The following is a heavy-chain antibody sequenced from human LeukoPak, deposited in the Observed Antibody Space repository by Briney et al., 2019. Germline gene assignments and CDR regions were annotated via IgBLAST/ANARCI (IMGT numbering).Heavy chain of an antibody. CDR2: IWYDGSNR. J-gene: IGHJ6*04. V-gene: IGHV3-33*01. CDR3: ERDGYGDYQGRMDV. Sequence: GGSLRVSCAASGFTFSSYGMHWVRQAAGKGLEWVAVIWYDGSNRYYADSVKGRFTISRDNSKNTLYLQMNSLRAEDTAVYYCERDGYGDYQGRMDVWGKGTTVTVSS. CDR1: GFTFSSYG. D-gene: IGHD4-17*01.